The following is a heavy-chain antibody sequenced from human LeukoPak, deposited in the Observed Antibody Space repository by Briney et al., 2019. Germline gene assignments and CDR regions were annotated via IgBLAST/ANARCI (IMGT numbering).Heavy chain of an antibody. V-gene: IGHV6-1*01. D-gene: IGHD6-19*01. CDR3: ARRELSTSSGWSRSDY. CDR1: GDSVASNSVT. J-gene: IGHJ4*02. CDR2: TYYRSKWNT. Sequence: SQTLSLTCAISGDSVASNSVTWNWLKQSPSRGLEWLGRTYYRSKWNTDYAVSVKSRITVNADTSKNQFSLQLNSVTPEDTAVYYCARRELSTSSGWSRSDYWGQGTLVTVSS.